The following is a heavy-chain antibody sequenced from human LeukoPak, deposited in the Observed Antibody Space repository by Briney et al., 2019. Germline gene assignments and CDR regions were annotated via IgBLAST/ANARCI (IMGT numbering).Heavy chain of an antibody. CDR1: GGSISSYY. J-gene: IGHJ6*02. CDR3: ARDRPYGSGGMDV. D-gene: IGHD3-10*01. CDR2: IYYSGST. Sequence: PSETLSLTCTVSGGSISSYYWSWVRQPPGKGLEWIGYIYYSGSTNYNPSLKSRVTISVDTSKNQFSLKLSSVTAADTAVYYCARDRPYGSGGMDVWGQGTTVTVSS. V-gene: IGHV4-59*01.